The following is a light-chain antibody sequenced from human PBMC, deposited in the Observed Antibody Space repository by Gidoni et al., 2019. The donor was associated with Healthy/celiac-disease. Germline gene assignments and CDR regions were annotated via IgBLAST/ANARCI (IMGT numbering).Light chain of an antibody. CDR3: QQYGSSPRT. V-gene: IGKV3-20*01. J-gene: IGKJ1*01. Sequence: PGTLSLSPGERATLSCRASQSVSSSYLAWYQQKPGQAPRLLIYGASSRATGIPDRFSGSGSGTDFTLTISRLEPEDFTVYYCQQYGSSPRTFXQXTKVEVK. CDR2: GAS. CDR1: QSVSSSY.